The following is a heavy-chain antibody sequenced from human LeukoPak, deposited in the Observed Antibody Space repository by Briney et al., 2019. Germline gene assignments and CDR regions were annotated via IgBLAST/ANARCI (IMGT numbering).Heavy chain of an antibody. J-gene: IGHJ6*02. D-gene: IGHD3-22*01. CDR1: GYTFTSYY. CDR2: INPSGGST. V-gene: IGHV1-46*01. Sequence: GASVKVSCKASGYTFTSYYMHWVRQAPGQGLEWMGIINPSGGSTSYAQKFQGRVTMTRDTSTSTVYMELSSLRSEDTAVYYCASGSVSSGYYPMLDGMDVWGQGTTVTVSS. CDR3: ASGSVSSGYYPMLDGMDV.